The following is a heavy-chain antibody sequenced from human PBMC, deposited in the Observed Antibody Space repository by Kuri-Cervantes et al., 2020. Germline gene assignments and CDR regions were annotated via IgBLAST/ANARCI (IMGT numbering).Heavy chain of an antibody. J-gene: IGHJ4*02. Sequence: GSLRLSCTVSGGSVSSGSYYWSWIRQPPGKGLEWIGYIYYSGSTNYNPSLKSRVTISVDTSKNQFSLKLSSVTAADTAVYYCARVGMITSDYWGQGTLVTSPQ. CDR2: IYYSGST. CDR1: GGSVSSGSYY. CDR3: ARVGMITSDY. D-gene: IGHD3-16*01. V-gene: IGHV4-61*01.